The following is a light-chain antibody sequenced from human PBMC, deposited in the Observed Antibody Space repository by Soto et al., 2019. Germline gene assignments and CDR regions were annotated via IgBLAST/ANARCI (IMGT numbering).Light chain of an antibody. CDR3: SSYTSSSTPL. J-gene: IGLJ2*01. V-gene: IGLV2-14*01. Sequence: QTVLTQPASVSGSLGQSITISCTGTSSDVGGYNYVSWYQQHPGKAPKLMIYDVSNRPSGVSNRFSGSKSGNTASLTISGLQAEDEADYYCSSYTSSSTPLFGGGTKLTVL. CDR2: DVS. CDR1: SSDVGGYNY.